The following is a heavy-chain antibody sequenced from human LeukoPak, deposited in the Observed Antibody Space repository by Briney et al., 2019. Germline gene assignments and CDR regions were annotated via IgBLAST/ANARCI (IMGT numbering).Heavy chain of an antibody. CDR2: INHRGST. Sequence: SETLSLTCAVYGGSFSGYHWRWIRQPPGKGREWMGEINHRGSTNYNPSLKSRVTMSVDTSKNQFSLKLSSVTAADTAVYYCARGRGAARFVTIEFDYWGQGAPVTVAS. J-gene: IGHJ4*02. CDR1: GGSFSGYH. D-gene: IGHD6-6*01. CDR3: ARGRGAARFVTIEFDY. V-gene: IGHV4-34*01.